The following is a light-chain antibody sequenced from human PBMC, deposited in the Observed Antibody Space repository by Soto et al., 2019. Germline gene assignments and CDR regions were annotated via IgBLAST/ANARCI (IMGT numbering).Light chain of an antibody. CDR2: DVS. J-gene: IGLJ2*01. V-gene: IGLV2-11*01. CDR3: CSYAGRYIVV. CDR1: SSDVGGYTY. Sequence: HSALTQPRSVSGSPGHSVAISCTGTSSDVGGYTYVAWYRQYPGKAPKLMLYDVSKRPSGVPDRFSGSKSGNTASLTISGLQAEDEADYYCCSYAGRYIVVFGGGTKLTVL.